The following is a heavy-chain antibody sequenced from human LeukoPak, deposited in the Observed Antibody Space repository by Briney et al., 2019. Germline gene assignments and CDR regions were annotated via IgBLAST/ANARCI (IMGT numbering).Heavy chain of an antibody. D-gene: IGHD6-6*01. CDR2: ISSNGGST. CDR3: ARDDEYSSSY. CDR1: GFTFSSYA. V-gene: IGHV3-64*01. Sequence: PGGSLRLSCAASGFTFSSYAMHWVRQAPGKGLEYVSAISSNGGSTYYANSVKGRFTISRDNSKNTLYLQMGSLRAEDMAVYYCARDDEYSSSYWGQGTLVTVSS. J-gene: IGHJ4*02.